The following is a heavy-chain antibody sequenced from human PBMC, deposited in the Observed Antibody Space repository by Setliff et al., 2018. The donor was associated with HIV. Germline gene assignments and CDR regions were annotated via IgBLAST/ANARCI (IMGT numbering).Heavy chain of an antibody. V-gene: IGHV4-39*01. CDR3: ARYTSKVDWFDP. CDR2: IHYNGRT. D-gene: IGHD2-2*02. Sequence: SETLSLTCTVSGDSITNDDYYWGWIRQPPGKGLEWIAIIHYNGRTYYDPSLKGRVTIFVDTSKTQFYLKLRSVTASDTVVYYCARYTSKVDWFDPWGQGTLVTVSS. CDR1: GDSITNDDYY. J-gene: IGHJ5*02.